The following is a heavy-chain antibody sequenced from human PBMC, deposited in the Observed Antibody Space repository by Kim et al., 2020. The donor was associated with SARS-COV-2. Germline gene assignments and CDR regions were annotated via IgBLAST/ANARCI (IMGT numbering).Heavy chain of an antibody. CDR3: TTGVGAKNYYYYMDV. V-gene: IGHV3-15*01. D-gene: IGHD1-26*01. Sequence: APVKGRFTISRDDSKNTLYLQMNSLKTEDTAVYYCTTGVGAKNYYYYMDVWGKGTTVTVSS. J-gene: IGHJ6*03.